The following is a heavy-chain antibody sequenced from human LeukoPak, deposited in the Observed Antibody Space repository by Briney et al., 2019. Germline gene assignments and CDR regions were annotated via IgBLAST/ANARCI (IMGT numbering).Heavy chain of an antibody. CDR3: ARLPGPGSGSRFDP. J-gene: IGHJ5*02. CDR1: GGSNSSSSYY. V-gene: IGHV4-61*01. D-gene: IGHD3-10*01. Sequence: SETLSLTCTVSGGSNSSSSYYWSWIRQAPGKGLEWIGCIDYSGYTNYNPSLKSRVTISVDTSKNQFSLKLTSVTAADTAVYYCARLPGPGSGSRFDPWGQGTLVTVSS. CDR2: IDYSGYT.